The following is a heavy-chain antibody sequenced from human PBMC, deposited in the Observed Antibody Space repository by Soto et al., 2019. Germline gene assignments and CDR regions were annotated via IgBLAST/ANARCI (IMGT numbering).Heavy chain of an antibody. V-gene: IGHV4-30-2*01. D-gene: IGHD3-3*01. Sequence: TSETLSLTCAVSGGSISSGGYSWSWIRQPPGKGLEWIGYIYHSGSTYYNPSLKSRVTISVDRSKNQFSLKLSSVTAADTAVYYCARGNGETIFGVVPQYYFDYWGQGTLVTVSS. CDR3: ARGNGETIFGVVPQYYFDY. J-gene: IGHJ4*02. CDR1: GGSISSGGYS. CDR2: IYHSGST.